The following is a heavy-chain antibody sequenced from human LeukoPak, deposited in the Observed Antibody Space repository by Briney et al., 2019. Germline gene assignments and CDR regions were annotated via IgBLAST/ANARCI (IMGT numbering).Heavy chain of an antibody. Sequence: SETLSLNCTVSGGSVSSGSYYWSWIRQPPGKGLEWIGYIYYSGSTNYNPSLKSRVTISVDTSKNQFSLKLSSVTAADTAVYYCAGGSGSYYYYGMDVWGKGTTVTVSS. D-gene: IGHD3-10*01. CDR3: AGGSGSYYYYGMDV. V-gene: IGHV4-61*01. J-gene: IGHJ6*04. CDR1: GGSVSSGSYY. CDR2: IYYSGST.